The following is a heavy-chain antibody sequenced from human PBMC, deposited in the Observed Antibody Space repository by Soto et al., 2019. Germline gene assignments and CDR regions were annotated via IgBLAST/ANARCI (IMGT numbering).Heavy chain of an antibody. J-gene: IGHJ5*02. CDR3: ARLPYDFWSGYWYDR. D-gene: IGHD3-3*01. CDR2: IYYSGST. V-gene: IGHV4-39*01. Sequence: PSETLSLTCTVSGGSISSSSYYWGWIRQPPGKGLEWIGSIYYSGSTYYNPSLKSRVTISVDTSKNQFSLKLSSVTAADTAVYYCARLPYDFWSGYWYDRWGQGTVVTASS. CDR1: GGSISSSSYY.